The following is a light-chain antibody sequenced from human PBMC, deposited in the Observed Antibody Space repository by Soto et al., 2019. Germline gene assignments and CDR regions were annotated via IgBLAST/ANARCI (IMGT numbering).Light chain of an antibody. V-gene: IGKV3-20*01. Sequence: EIVLTQSPATLSSFPGDRVRLSCRASQYINTRLAWYQHRPGQAPRLLIYQTSTRAAGFPDRFSGSGSGTDFTLTISRLEPEDFAVYYCQQYGSSPRTFGQGTKVDI. CDR1: QYINTR. CDR3: QQYGSSPRT. CDR2: QTS. J-gene: IGKJ1*01.